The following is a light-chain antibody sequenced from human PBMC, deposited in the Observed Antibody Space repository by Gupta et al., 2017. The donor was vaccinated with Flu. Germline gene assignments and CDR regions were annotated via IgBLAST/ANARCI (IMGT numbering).Light chain of an antibody. V-gene: IGLV2-11*01. CDR2: DIN. CDR3: CSYAGGGNWV. J-gene: IGLJ3*02. Sequence: QSALTQPRSVSGSPGQSVTISCYGSSSDVGSYNYVSWYQQHPGKAPKVFSYDINRRPSGVPDRFSGSKSGNTASLTISGLQAEDEAHYYCCSYAGGGNWVFGGGT. CDR1: SSDVGSYNY.